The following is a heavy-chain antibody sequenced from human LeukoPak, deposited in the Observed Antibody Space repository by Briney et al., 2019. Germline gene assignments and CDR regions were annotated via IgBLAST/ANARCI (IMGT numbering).Heavy chain of an antibody. CDR2: INPNSGGT. CDR3: ARPGWELLFAFDI. D-gene: IGHD1-26*01. Sequence: ASVKVSCKASGYTFTGYYMHWVRQAPGQGLEWMGWINPNSGGTNYAQKFQGRVTMTRDTSISTAYMELSRLRSDDTAAYYCARPGWELLFAFDIWGQGTMVTVSS. V-gene: IGHV1-2*02. J-gene: IGHJ3*02. CDR1: GYTFTGYY.